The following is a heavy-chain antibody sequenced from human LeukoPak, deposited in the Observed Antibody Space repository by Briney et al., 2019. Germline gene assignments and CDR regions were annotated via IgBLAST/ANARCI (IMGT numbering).Heavy chain of an antibody. CDR1: GFTFSSYG. CDR3: ARKGGNGYYD. D-gene: IGHD3-22*01. Sequence: GGSLRLSCAASGFTFSSYGMHWVRQAPGKGLEWVAVISYDGSNKYYADSVKGRFTISRDNSKNTLYLQMNSLRAEDTAVYYCARKGGNGYYDWSQGILVTVSS. J-gene: IGHJ4*02. CDR2: ISYDGSNK. V-gene: IGHV3-30*03.